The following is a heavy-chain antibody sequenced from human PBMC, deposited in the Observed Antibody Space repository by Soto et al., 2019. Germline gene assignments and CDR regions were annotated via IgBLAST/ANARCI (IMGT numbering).Heavy chain of an antibody. J-gene: IGHJ6*02. Sequence: QVQLVQAGAGVKKPGSSEKVSCQASGGSFRRDGINWVRQAPGQGREWMGGIIPNFGTANYAQKFRGRVTISADKSTSTVYMELRSLRSEDTAVYYCTKSGGGCRSSSCGMAVWGQGTTVIVSS. CDR2: IIPNFGTA. CDR1: GGSFRRDG. CDR3: TKSGGGCRSSSCGMAV. V-gene: IGHV1-69*06. D-gene: IGHD2-2*01.